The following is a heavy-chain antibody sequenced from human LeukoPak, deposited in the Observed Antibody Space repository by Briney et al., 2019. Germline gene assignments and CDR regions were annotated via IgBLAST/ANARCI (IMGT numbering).Heavy chain of an antibody. Sequence: PSQTLSLTCTVSGGSISSYYWSWIRQPPGKGLEWIGYIYYSGSTNYNPSLKSRVTISVDTSKNQFSLKMSSVTAADTAVYYCARAPSRGPFDYWGQGTLVTVSS. V-gene: IGHV4-59*01. J-gene: IGHJ4*02. CDR1: GGSISSYY. CDR2: IYYSGST. CDR3: ARAPSRGPFDY.